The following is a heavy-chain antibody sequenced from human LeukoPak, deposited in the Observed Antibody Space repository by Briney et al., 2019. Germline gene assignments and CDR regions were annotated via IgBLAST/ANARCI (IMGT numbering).Heavy chain of an antibody. V-gene: IGHV3-66*04. Sequence: PGRSLRLSCAASGFTVSSNYMSWVRQAPGKGLEWVSVIYSGGSTYYADSVKGRFTISRDNSKNTLYLQMNSLRAEGTAVYYCARLNYYDSSGLDYWGQGTRVTVSS. D-gene: IGHD3-22*01. CDR3: ARLNYYDSSGLDY. CDR2: IYSGGST. CDR1: GFTVSSNY. J-gene: IGHJ4*02.